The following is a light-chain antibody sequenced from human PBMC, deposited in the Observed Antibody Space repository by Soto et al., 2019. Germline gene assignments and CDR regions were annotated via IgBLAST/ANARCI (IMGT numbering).Light chain of an antibody. J-gene: IGLJ3*02. V-gene: IGLV6-57*02. CDR2: EDN. CDR1: SGSVASNY. Sequence: QSVSESPGKTITLSCTGSSGSVASNYVQWYQQRPGSVPTTVIYEDNQRPSGVPDRFSGSIDSSSNSASPTISGLKTEDEADYYCQSCDSSNQVFGGGTKVTVL. CDR3: QSCDSSNQV.